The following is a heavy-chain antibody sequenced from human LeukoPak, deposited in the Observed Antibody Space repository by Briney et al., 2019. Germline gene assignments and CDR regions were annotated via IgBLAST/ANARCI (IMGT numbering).Heavy chain of an antibody. CDR1: GFAFSSYA. V-gene: IGHV3-23*01. J-gene: IGHJ4*02. Sequence: GGSLRLSCAASGFAFSSYAMSWVRQAPGKGLEWVSAISGSGGSTYYADSVRGRFTISRDNSKNMLYLQMNSLRAEDTAGYYCAGADYDNSGYYNYWGQGTLVTVSS. CDR3: AGADYDNSGYYNY. D-gene: IGHD3-22*01. CDR2: ISGSGGST.